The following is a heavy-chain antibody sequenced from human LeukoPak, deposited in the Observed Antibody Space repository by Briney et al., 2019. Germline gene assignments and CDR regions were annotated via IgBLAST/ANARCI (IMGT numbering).Heavy chain of an antibody. CDR3: ARARGPTVTTMYFDY. Sequence: GGSLRLSCAASGFTFSSYGMHWVRQAPGKGLEWVAGIWYDGSNRCYADSVKGRFTISRDNSKNTLYLQMNSLRAEDTAVYYCARARGPTVTTMYFDYWGQGALVTVPS. CDR2: IWYDGSNR. J-gene: IGHJ4*02. CDR1: GFTFSSYG. D-gene: IGHD4-17*01. V-gene: IGHV3-33*01.